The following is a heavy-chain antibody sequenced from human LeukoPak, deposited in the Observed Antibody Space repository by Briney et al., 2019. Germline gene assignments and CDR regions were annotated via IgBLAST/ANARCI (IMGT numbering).Heavy chain of an antibody. Sequence: KAGGSLRLSCAVSGFTFTSFAMTWVRQAPGKGLEWVSTISGSAGSTYYADSVKGRFTISRDNSKNTLYLQMNSLRAEDTAVYYCAKAPADYWGQGTLVTVSS. J-gene: IGHJ4*02. CDR1: GFTFTSFA. CDR3: AKAPADY. CDR2: ISGSAGST. V-gene: IGHV3-23*01.